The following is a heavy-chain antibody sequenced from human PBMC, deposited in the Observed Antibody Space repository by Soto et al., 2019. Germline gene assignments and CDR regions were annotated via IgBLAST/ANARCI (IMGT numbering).Heavy chain of an antibody. CDR1: GFTFSGFP. Sequence: GGSLRLSCAASGFTFSGFPMHWVRQAPGKGLEWVAVISYDGNNKYYADSVRGRSTISRDNSKNTLYLEMNGLRPDDTSVYYCARGMGGRVYYYYFGMDVWGPGTTVTVSS. J-gene: IGHJ6*02. CDR3: ARGMGGRVYYYYFGMDV. D-gene: IGHD2-15*01. V-gene: IGHV3-30-3*01. CDR2: ISYDGNNK.